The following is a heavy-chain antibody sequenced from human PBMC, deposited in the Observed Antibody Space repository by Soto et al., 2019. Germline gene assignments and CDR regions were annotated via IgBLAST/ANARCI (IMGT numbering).Heavy chain of an antibody. CDR1: CGSISSSNW. D-gene: IGHD3-10*01. J-gene: IGHJ4*02. CDR2: IYHSXNT. CDR3: ARRWGEGRVEY. V-gene: IGHV4-4*02. Sequence: XXTLSLTCAVSCGSISSSNWWSWVRQPPGKGMEWIGXIYHSXNTNYKQSLKXXVTMAVDXXRNQLSLKLSSVNDADKDVYYCARRWGEGRVEYWGKGTLVSVYS.